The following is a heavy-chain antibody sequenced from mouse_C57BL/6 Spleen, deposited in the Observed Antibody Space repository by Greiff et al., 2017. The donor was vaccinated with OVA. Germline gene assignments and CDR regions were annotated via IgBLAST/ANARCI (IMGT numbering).Heavy chain of an antibody. D-gene: IGHD1-1*01. Sequence: QVQLQQPGAELVMPGASVKLSCKASGYTFTSYWMHWVQQRPGQGLEWIGEIDPSDSYTNYNQKFKGKSTLTVDKSSSTAYMQLSSLTSEDSAVYYCARLDYYGSSPWFAYWGQGTLVTVSA. V-gene: IGHV1-69*01. CDR3: ARLDYYGSSPWFAY. J-gene: IGHJ3*01. CDR1: GYTFTSYW. CDR2: IDPSDSYT.